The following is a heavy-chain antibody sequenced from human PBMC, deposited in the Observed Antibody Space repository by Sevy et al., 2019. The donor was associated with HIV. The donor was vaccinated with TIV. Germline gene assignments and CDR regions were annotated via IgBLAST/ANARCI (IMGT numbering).Heavy chain of an antibody. CDR3: ARENTMIEEPGWFDP. CDR2: IDRSGSTI. V-gene: IGHV3-11*01. Sequence: GGSLRLSCAASGFTFSDYYMSWIRQAPGKGLEWVSYIDRSGSTINYADSVKGRFTITRDNAKKSVYLKINSLRAEETAVYYCARENTMIEEPGWFDPWGQGTLVTVSS. CDR1: GFTFSDYY. D-gene: IGHD3-22*01. J-gene: IGHJ5*02.